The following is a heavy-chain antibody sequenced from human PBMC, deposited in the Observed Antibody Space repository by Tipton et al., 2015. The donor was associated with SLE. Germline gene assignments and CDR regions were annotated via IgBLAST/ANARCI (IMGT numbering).Heavy chain of an antibody. CDR1: GGSFSGYY. Sequence: TLSLTCAVYGGSFSGYYWSWIRQPPGKGLEWIGEINHSGSTNYNPSLKSRVTISVDTSKNQFSLKLNSLTAADTAVYYCARGTLEWSHEPDYWGQGTLVTVSS. CDR2: INHSGST. D-gene: IGHD3-3*01. J-gene: IGHJ4*02. CDR3: ARGTLEWSHEPDY. V-gene: IGHV4-34*01.